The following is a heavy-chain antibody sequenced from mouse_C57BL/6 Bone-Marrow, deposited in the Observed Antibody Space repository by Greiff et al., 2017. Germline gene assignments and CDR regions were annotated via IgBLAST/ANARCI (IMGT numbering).Heavy chain of an antibody. CDR2: IYPGSGNT. Sequence: QVQLKQSGAELVRPGASVKLSCKASGYTFTDYYINWVKQRPGQGLEWIARIYPGSGNTYYNEKFKGKATLTAEKSSSTAYMQLSSLTSEDSAVYFCAREHYGSRFAYWGQGTLVTVSA. CDR3: AREHYGSRFAY. V-gene: IGHV1-76*01. J-gene: IGHJ3*01. CDR1: GYTFTDYY. D-gene: IGHD1-1*01.